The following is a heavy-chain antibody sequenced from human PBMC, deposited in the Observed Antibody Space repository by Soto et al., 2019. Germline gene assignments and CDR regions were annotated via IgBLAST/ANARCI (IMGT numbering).Heavy chain of an antibody. J-gene: IGHJ3*01. CDR2: IYPGDSDT. CDR3: ARLPPRDGYNPDAFHV. V-gene: IGHV5-51*01. CDR1: GYRFTSDW. Sequence: GESLKISCKGSGYRFTSDWIGWVRQMSGKGLEWMGIIYPGDSDTRYSPSFQGQVTISADKSISTAYLQWSSLKASGTAMYYCARLPPRDGYNPDAFHVWGQGTMVTVSS. D-gene: IGHD5-12*01.